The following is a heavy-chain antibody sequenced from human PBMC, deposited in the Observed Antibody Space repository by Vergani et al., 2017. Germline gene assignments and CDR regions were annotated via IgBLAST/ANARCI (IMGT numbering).Heavy chain of an antibody. D-gene: IGHD2-2*02. CDR2: IYHSGST. J-gene: IGHJ4*02. V-gene: IGHV4-30-2*01. CDR3: ARGRDIXVVPAAIRGYYFDY. CDR1: GGSISSGGYS. Sequence: QLQLQESGSGLVKPSQTLSLTCAVSGGSISSGGYSWSWIRQPPGKGLEWIGYIYHSGSTYYNPSLKSRVTISVDRSKNQFSLKLSSVTAADTAVYYCARGRDIXVVPAAIRGYYFDYWGQGTLVTVSS.